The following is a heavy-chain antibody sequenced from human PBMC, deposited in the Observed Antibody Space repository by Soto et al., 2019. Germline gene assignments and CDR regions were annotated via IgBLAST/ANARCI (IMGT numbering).Heavy chain of an antibody. CDR1: GGSVSSSNYY. Sequence: SETLSLTCTVSGGSVSSSNYYWGRIRQPQGKGLERSGNNYYSGSTFYNPSLKSRATISVDTSKNQFSPKLSSVPAAATAVYYCKRHEVVADNPSSLYGVDLWGRGTTVTGSS. CDR2: NYYSGST. CDR3: KRHEVVADNPSSLYGVDL. V-gene: IGHV4-39*01. D-gene: IGHD3-22*01. J-gene: IGHJ6*02.